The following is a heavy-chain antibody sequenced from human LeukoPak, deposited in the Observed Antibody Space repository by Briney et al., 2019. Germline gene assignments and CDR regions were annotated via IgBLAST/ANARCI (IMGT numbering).Heavy chain of an antibody. D-gene: IGHD4-17*01. V-gene: IGHV4-34*01. CDR3: ASSIDYGDYEGDY. CDR2: INHSGST. J-gene: IGHJ4*02. CDR1: GGSFSGYY. Sequence: KPSETLSPTCAVYGGSFSGYYWSWIRQPPGKGLEWIGEINHSGSTNYNPSLKSRVTISVDTSKNQFSLKLSSVTAADTAVYYCASSIDYGDYEGDYWGQGTLVTVSS.